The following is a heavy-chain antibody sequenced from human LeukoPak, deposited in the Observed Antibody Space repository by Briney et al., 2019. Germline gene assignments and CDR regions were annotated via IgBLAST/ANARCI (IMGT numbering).Heavy chain of an antibody. D-gene: IGHD6-19*01. CDR3: VKDLSGWYSFDY. J-gene: IGHJ4*02. Sequence: GGSLRLSCSASGFTFSSCAMHWVRQAPGMGLEYVSGINDYGTTTHYGDSVRGRVTISRDDSKNTVHLQVSSLRDEDTTVYYCVKDLSGWYSFDYWGQGTLVTVSS. CDR1: GFTFSSCA. CDR2: INDYGTTT. V-gene: IGHV3-64D*09.